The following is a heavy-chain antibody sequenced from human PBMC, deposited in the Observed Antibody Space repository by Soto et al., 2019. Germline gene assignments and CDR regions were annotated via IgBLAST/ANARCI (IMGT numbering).Heavy chain of an antibody. J-gene: IGHJ5*02. D-gene: IGHD2-8*01. CDR1: GGTFSSYA. V-gene: IGHV1-46*01. CDR3: AKMGRSENWFDP. CDR2: INPSTGTT. Sequence: ASVKVSCKASGGTFSSYAISWLRQAPGQGLEWMGMINPSTGTTDYAQKFQGRVSMTRDTSTSKVYMELSSLRSDDTAVYYCAKMGRSENWFDPWGQGVLVTVSS.